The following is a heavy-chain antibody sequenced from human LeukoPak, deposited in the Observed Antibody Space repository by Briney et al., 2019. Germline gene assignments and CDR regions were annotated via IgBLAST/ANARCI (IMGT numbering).Heavy chain of an antibody. CDR1: GASISSYY. CDR2: IYYSGDI. D-gene: IGHD3-3*01. CDR3: ARDLSQVGVVSLGASDI. V-gene: IGHV4-59*01. Sequence: KSSETLSLTCTVSGASISSYYWNWIRQPPGKGLEWIGFIYYSGDINYNPSLKSRVTISVDTSKNQFSLELTSVTAADTPVYYCARDLSQVGVVSLGASDIWGPGTMVTVSS. J-gene: IGHJ3*02.